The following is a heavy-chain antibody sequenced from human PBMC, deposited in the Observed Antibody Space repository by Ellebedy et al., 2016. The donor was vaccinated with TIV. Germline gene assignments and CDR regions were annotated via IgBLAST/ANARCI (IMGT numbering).Heavy chain of an antibody. CDR1: GYTFTTYA. J-gene: IGHJ4*02. Sequence: AASVKVSCKASGYTFTTYAMHWVRQAPGQGLEWMGRINTGNGNTKYSQKFQGRVTITRDTSASTAFMELSSLRSEDTAVYFCAREAIAEAKIQPNLEYWGQGTLVTVSS. V-gene: IGHV1-3*04. D-gene: IGHD6-13*01. CDR3: AREAIAEAKIQPNLEY. CDR2: INTGNGNT.